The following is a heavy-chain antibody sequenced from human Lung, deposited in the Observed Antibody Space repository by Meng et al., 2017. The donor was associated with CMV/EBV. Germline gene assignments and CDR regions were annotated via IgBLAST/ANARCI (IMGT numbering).Heavy chain of an antibody. Sequence: QGQCRESDPRMVRLSGALYLNCSASGGYMSSCNWCSCVRDPPGKGLEWIGEIYHSGSNNYNKSLKSRVTISVDKSKNQFSLKLSSVTAADTAVYYCASFPPPGKQWLVTDYWGQGTLVTVSS. D-gene: IGHD6-19*01. CDR2: IYHSGSN. CDR3: ASFPPPGKQWLVTDY. CDR1: GGYMSSCNW. J-gene: IGHJ4*02. V-gene: IGHV4-4*02.